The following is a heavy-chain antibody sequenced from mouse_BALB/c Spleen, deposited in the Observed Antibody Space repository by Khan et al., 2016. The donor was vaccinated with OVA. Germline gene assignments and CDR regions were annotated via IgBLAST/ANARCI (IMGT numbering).Heavy chain of an antibody. CDR2: INPSTGYT. D-gene: IGHD1-1*01. J-gene: IGHJ2*01. Sequence: QVQLQQSGAELAKPGASVTMSCKASGYTFINYWILWVKQRPGQGLEWIGYINPSTGYTEYNQNFKDKATLTADKSSSTAYMQLSSLTSEDSAVYYCARRGLRWDFDYWGQGTTLTVSS. CDR1: GYTFINYW. V-gene: IGHV1-7*01. CDR3: ARRGLRWDFDY.